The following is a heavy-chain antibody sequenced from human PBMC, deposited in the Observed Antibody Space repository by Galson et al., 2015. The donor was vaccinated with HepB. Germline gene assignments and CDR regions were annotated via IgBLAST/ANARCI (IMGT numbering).Heavy chain of an antibody. D-gene: IGHD6-13*01. CDR1: GYTFTSYY. CDR2: INPSGGST. Sequence: SVKVSCKASGYTFTSYYMHWVRQAPGQGLEWMGIINPSGGSTSYAQKFQGRVTMTRDTSTSTVYMELSSLRSEDTAVYYCATDSSSDTIHYYYYGMDVWGQGTTVTVSS. V-gene: IGHV1-46*03. CDR3: ATDSSSDTIHYYYYGMDV. J-gene: IGHJ6*02.